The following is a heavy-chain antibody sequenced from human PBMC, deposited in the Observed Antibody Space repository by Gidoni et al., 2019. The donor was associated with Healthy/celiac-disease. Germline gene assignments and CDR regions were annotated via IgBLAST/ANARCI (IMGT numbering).Heavy chain of an antibody. CDR1: GGSFSGYY. D-gene: IGHD3-10*01. CDR3: ARGSHGTMVRGVINGGAHWFDP. CDR2: INHSGST. V-gene: IGHV4-34*01. J-gene: IGHJ5*02. Sequence: QVQLQQWGAGLLKPSETLSLTCAVYGGSFSGYYWSWIRQPPGKGLEWIGEINHSGSTNYNPSLKSRVTISVDTSKNQFSLKLSSVTAADTAVYYCARGSHGTMVRGVINGGAHWFDPWGQGTLVTVSS.